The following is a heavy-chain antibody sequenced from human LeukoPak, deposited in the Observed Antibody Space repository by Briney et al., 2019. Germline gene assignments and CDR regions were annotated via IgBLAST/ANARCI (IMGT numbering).Heavy chain of an antibody. V-gene: IGHV3-48*04. CDR1: GFTFSS. J-gene: IGHJ5*02. Sequence: GGSLRLSCAASGFTFSSMNWVRQAPGKGLEWVSYISSSSSTIYYADSVKGRFTISRDNAKNSLYLQMNSLRAEDTAVYYCARGYYDSSGYFATWGQGTLVTVSS. D-gene: IGHD3-22*01. CDR2: ISSSSSTI. CDR3: ARGYYDSSGYFAT.